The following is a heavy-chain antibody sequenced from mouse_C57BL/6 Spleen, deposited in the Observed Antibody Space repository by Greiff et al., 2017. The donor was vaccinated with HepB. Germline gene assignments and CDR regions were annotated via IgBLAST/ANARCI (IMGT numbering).Heavy chain of an antibody. Sequence: QVQLQQSGAELVRPGTSVKVSCKASGYAFTNYLIEWVKQRPGQGLEWIGVINPGSGGTNYNEKFKGKATLTADKSSSTAYMQLSSLTSEDSAVYCCAKGLHNYFDYWGQGTTLTVSS. CDR1: GYAFTNYL. V-gene: IGHV1-54*01. J-gene: IGHJ2*01. D-gene: IGHD2-2*01. CDR3: AKGLHNYFDY. CDR2: INPGSGGT.